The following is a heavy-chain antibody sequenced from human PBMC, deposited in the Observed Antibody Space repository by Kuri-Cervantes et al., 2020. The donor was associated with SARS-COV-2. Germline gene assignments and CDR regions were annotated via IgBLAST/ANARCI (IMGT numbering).Heavy chain of an antibody. J-gene: IGHJ3*02. Sequence: SETLSLTCTVSGGSIISSSYYWGWIRQPPGKGLEWIGSIYYSGSTYYNPSLKSRVTISVDTSKNQFSLKLSSVTAADTAVYYCARRACSSTSCYRALRAFDIWGQGTMVTVSS. V-gene: IGHV4-39*01. CDR3: ARRACSSTSCYRALRAFDI. D-gene: IGHD2-2*01. CDR2: IYYSGST. CDR1: GGSIISSSYY.